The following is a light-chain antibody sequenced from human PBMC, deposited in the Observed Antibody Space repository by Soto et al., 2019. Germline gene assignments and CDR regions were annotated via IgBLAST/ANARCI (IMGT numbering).Light chain of an antibody. Sequence: DIHLTQSPSTLSASVGDRVTITCRANHSISNWLAWHQQKPGKAPKLLIYDASSLISGVPLRFSGSGSGTEFTLTISSLQADDFATYYCQHYDTHFGQGTKVDIK. CDR2: DAS. V-gene: IGKV1-5*01. CDR1: HSISNW. CDR3: QHYDTH. J-gene: IGKJ2*01.